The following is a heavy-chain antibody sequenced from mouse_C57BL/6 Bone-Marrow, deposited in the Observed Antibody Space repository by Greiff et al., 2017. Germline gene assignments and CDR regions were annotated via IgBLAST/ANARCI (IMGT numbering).Heavy chain of an antibody. J-gene: IGHJ3*01. D-gene: IGHD1-1*01. Sequence: EVQLQQSGPVLVKPGASVKMSCKASGYTFTDYYMNWVKQSHGKSLEWIGVINPYNGGTSYNQKFKGKATLTVDKSSNTAYLELNSLTAEDSAVYYCARGYYGSSSWFAYWGQGTLVTVSA. CDR2: INPYNGGT. CDR3: ARGYYGSSSWFAY. CDR1: GYTFTDYY. V-gene: IGHV1-19*01.